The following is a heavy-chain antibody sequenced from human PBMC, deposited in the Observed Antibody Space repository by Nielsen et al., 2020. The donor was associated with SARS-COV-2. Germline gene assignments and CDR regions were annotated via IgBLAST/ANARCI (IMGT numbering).Heavy chain of an antibody. CDR3: ARDSSGWYALTTYYYYGMDV. V-gene: IGHV3-48*01. D-gene: IGHD6-19*01. J-gene: IGHJ6*02. CDR1: GFTFSSYA. Sequence: GGSLRLSCAASGFTFSSYAMSWVRQAPGKGLEWVSYISSSSSTIYYADSVKGRFTISRDNAKNSLYLQMNGLRAEDTAVYYCARDSSGWYALTTYYYYGMDVWGQGTTVTVSS. CDR2: ISSSSSTI.